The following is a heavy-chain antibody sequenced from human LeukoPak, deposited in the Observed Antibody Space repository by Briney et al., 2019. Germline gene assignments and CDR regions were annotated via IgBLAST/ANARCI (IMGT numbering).Heavy chain of an antibody. CDR2: ISAYNGNT. CDR3: ARPAAGYSGSYFDY. D-gene: IGHD1-26*01. V-gene: IGHV1-18*01. CDR1: GYTFTSYG. Sequence: ASVKVSCKASGYTFTSYGISWVRQAPGQGLEWMGWISAYNGNTNYAQKFQGRVTITTDESTSTAYMELSSLRSEDTAVYYCARPAAGYSGSYFDYWGQGTLVTVSS. J-gene: IGHJ4*02.